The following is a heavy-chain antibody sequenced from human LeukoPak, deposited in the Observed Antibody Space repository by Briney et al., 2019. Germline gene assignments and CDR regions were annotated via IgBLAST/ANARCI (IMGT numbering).Heavy chain of an antibody. CDR1: GGSFSGYY. CDR3: VSSAVSD. CDR2: INQSESA. J-gene: IGHJ4*02. D-gene: IGHD3-10*01. V-gene: IGHV4-34*01. Sequence: SETLSLTCAVYGGSFSGYYWSWIRQPPGKGLEWIGEINQSESANYNPSLKSRATISVDTSKNQFSLKLSSVTAADTAVYYCVSSAVSDWGQGTLVTVPS.